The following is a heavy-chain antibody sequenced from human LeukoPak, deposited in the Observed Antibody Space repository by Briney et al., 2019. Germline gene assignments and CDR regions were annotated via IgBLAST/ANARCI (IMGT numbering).Heavy chain of an antibody. V-gene: IGHV3-15*01. CDR2: IKSKTDGGIT. CDR3: TTVVGSSSSWEWYFDL. CDR1: GFTFSNAW. D-gene: IGHD2-2*01. Sequence: PGGSLRLSCAASGFTFSNAWMSWVRQAPGKGLEWVGRIKSKTDGGITDYVAPVKGRFSISRDDSKNTLYLQMNGLKTEDTAVYYCTTVVGSSSSWEWYFDLWGRGTLVTVSS. J-gene: IGHJ2*01.